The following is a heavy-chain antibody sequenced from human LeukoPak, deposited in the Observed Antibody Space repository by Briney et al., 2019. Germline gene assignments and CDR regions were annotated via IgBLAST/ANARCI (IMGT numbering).Heavy chain of an antibody. Sequence: NSSETLSLTCTVSGGSISSSSYYWGWIRQPPGKGLEWIGSIYYSGSTYYNPSLKSRVTISVDTSKNQFSLRLTSVTAADTATYCVRARGGYNAGYMDVWGPGATVTVSS. CDR2: IYYSGST. D-gene: IGHD3-10*01. V-gene: IGHV4-39*07. CDR1: GGSISSSSYY. CDR3: RARGGYNAGYMDV. J-gene: IGHJ6*03.